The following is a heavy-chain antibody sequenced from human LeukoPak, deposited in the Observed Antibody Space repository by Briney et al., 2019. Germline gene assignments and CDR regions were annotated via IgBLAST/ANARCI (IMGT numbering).Heavy chain of an antibody. CDR2: IYYSGST. CDR3: ARTVGATRGMSFDY. Sequence: PSETLSLTCTVSGGSISSSGYYWGWIRQPPGKGLEWIGSIYYSGSTYYNPSLKSRVTISVDTSKNQFSLKLSSVTAADTAVYYCARTVGATRGMSFDYWGQGTLVTVSS. CDR1: GGSISSSGYY. D-gene: IGHD1-26*01. V-gene: IGHV4-39*01. J-gene: IGHJ4*02.